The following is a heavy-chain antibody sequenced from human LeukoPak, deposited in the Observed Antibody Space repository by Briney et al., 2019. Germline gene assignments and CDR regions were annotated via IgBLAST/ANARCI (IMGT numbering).Heavy chain of an antibody. CDR3: ARGTIYGSGSYTGYYFDY. CDR2: ISYDGSNK. CDR1: GFTFSSYA. D-gene: IGHD3-10*01. J-gene: IGHJ4*02. V-gene: IGHV3-30*04. Sequence: GGSLRLSCAASGFTFSSYAMHWVRQAPGKGLERVAVISYDGSNKYYADSVKGRFTISRDNSKNTLYLQMNSLRAEDTAVYYCARGTIYGSGSYTGYYFDYWGQGTLVTVSS.